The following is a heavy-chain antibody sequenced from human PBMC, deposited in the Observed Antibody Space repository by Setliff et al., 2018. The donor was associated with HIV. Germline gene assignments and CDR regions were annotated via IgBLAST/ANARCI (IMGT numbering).Heavy chain of an antibody. CDR3: ARSPPATFWSGYTYYYYMDV. V-gene: IGHV4-59*01. CDR2: IYYSGST. D-gene: IGHD3-3*01. CDR1: GGSISSYY. Sequence: SETLSLTCNVSGGSISSYYWSWIRQPPGKGLEWIGYIYYSGSTNYNPSLKSRVTISVDTSKNQFSLKLNSVAAADTAVYYCARSPPATFWSGYTYYYYMDVWGKGTTVTVSS. J-gene: IGHJ6*03.